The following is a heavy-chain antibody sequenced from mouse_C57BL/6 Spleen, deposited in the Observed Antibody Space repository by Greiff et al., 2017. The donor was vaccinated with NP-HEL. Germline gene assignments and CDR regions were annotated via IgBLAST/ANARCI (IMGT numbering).Heavy chain of an antibody. J-gene: IGHJ3*01. CDR2: INPGSGGT. D-gene: IGHD2-4*01. CDR3: ARTLYYDYDWFAY. V-gene: IGHV1-54*01. CDR1: GYAFTNYL. Sequence: VKLMESGAELVRPGTSVKVSCKASGYAFTNYLIEWVKQRPGQGLEWIGVINPGSGGTNYNEKFKGKATLTADKSSSTAYMQLSSLTSEDSAVYFCARTLYYDYDWFAYWGQGTLVTVSA.